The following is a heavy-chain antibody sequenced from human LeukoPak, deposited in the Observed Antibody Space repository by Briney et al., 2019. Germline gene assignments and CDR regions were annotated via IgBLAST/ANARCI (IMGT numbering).Heavy chain of an antibody. J-gene: IGHJ3*02. CDR1: GFTFSSHW. CDR3: AREGFGELLYLNAFDI. D-gene: IGHD3-10*01. Sequence: GGSLRLSCAASGFTFSSHWMSWVRQAPGKGLEWVANIKQDGSEKYYVDSVKGRFTISRDNAKNSLYLQMNSLRAEDTAMYYCAREGFGELLYLNAFDIWGQGTMVTVSS. CDR2: IKQDGSEK. V-gene: IGHV3-7*01.